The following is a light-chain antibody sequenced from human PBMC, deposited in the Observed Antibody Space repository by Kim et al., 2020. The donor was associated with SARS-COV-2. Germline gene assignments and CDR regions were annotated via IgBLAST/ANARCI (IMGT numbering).Light chain of an antibody. J-gene: IGLJ2*01. CDR3: SSYAGSNNLV. V-gene: IGLV2-8*01. Sequence: GQSVTNSCTGTSSDVGGYNYVSWYQQHPGKAPKLMIYEVNKRPSGVPDRFSGSKSGNTASLTVSGLQAEDEADYYCSSYAGSNNLVFGGGTQLTVL. CDR1: SSDVGGYNY. CDR2: EVN.